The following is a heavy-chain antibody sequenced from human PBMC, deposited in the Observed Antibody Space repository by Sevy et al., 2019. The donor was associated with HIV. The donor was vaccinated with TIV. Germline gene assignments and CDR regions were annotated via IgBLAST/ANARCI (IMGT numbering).Heavy chain of an antibody. D-gene: IGHD2-8*01. CDR2: ISYDGSNK. J-gene: IGHJ4*02. V-gene: IGHV3-30*04. CDR1: AFTFSSYA. CDR3: ARDRTSGPPGDYFDY. Sequence: GGSLRLSCAASAFTFSSYAMHWVRQAPGKGLEWVAVISYDGSNKYYADSVKGRFTISRDNSKNTLYLQMNSLRAEDTAVYYCARDRTSGPPGDYFDYWGQGTLVTVSS.